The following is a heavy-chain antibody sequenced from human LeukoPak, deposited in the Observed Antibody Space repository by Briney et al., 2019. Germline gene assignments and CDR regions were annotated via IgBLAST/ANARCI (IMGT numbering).Heavy chain of an antibody. J-gene: IGHJ5*02. Sequence: PSETLSLTCAVSGGSISSGGYSWSWIRQPPGKGVEWIGYIYHSGSTYYNPSLKSRVTISVDRSKNQFSLKLSSVTAADTAVYYCARGQRAARGWFDPWGQGTLVTVSS. CDR2: IYHSGST. D-gene: IGHD6-25*01. V-gene: IGHV4-30-2*01. CDR3: ARGQRAARGWFDP. CDR1: GGSISSGGYS.